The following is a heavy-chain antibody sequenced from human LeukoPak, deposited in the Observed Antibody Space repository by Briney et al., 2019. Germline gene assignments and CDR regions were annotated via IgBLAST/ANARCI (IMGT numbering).Heavy chain of an antibody. CDR1: GFTFSNYI. Sequence: GGSLRLSCAASGFTFSNYIMHWVRQAPGKGLDWVAVILENGSNQYYADSVKGRFTISRDNSKNTLYLQMNSLRAEDTAVYYCAKDHTLYCSGGSCYPYYFDYWGQGTLVTVSS. D-gene: IGHD2-15*01. CDR2: ILENGSNQ. V-gene: IGHV3-30*04. J-gene: IGHJ4*02. CDR3: AKDHTLYCSGGSCYPYYFDY.